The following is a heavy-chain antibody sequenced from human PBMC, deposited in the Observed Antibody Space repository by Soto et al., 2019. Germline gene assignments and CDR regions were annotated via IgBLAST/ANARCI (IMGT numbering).Heavy chain of an antibody. J-gene: IGHJ3*02. CDR2: ISAYNGNT. V-gene: IGHV1-18*01. D-gene: IGHD3-10*01. Sequence: ASVKVSCKASGYTFTSYGISWVRQAPGQGLEWMGWISAYNGNTNYAQKLQGRVTMTTDTSTSTAYMELRSLRSDDTAVYYCARDDYYGDPDDAFDIWGQGTMVTVSS. CDR3: ARDDYYGDPDDAFDI. CDR1: GYTFTSYG.